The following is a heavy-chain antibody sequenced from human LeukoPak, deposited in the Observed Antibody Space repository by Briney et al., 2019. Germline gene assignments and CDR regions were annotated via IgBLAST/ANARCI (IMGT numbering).Heavy chain of an antibody. CDR1: GFSFSSYW. V-gene: IGHV3-74*01. Sequence: PGGSLRLSCAAYGFSFSSYWMHWVRHAPGKGLVWVSRINIDGRNTTYADSVKGRFTLSRDNAKNTLSLQMNSLRADDTAVYYRISDHTGHDDYWGQGTLVTVSS. CDR3: ISDHTGHDDY. J-gene: IGHJ4*02. D-gene: IGHD1-1*01. CDR2: INIDGRNT.